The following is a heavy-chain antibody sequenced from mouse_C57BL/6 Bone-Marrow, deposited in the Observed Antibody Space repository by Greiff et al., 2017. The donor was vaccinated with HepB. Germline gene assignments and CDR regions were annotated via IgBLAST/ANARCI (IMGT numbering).Heavy chain of an antibody. V-gene: IGHV3-6*01. CDR3: AKGPLYDAQENYAMDY. Sequence: EVKLVESGPGLVKPSQSLSLTCSVTGYSITSGYYWNWIRQFPGNKLEWMGYISYDGSNNYNPSLKNRISITRDTSQNQFFLKLNSVTTEDTATYYCAKGPLYDAQENYAMDYWGQGTSVTVSS. CDR2: ISYDGSN. J-gene: IGHJ4*01. CDR1: GYSITSGYY. D-gene: IGHD2-3*01.